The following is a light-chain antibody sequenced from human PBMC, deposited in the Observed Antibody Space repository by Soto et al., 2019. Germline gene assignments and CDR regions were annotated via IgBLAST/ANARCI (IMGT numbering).Light chain of an antibody. V-gene: IGLV2-14*01. Sequence: QSVLTQPASVSGSPGQSINISCTGTSSDVGGYDYVSWYQQLPGKDPKLLIYDVNNRPSGVSHRLSGSKSGNTASLTISGLQAEDEADYYCSSYTGSSTFVFGTGTKLTVL. J-gene: IGLJ1*01. CDR2: DVN. CDR1: SSDVGGYDY. CDR3: SSYTGSSTFV.